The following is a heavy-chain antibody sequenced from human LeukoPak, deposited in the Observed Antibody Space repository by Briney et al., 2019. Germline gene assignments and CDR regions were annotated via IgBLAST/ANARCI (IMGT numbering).Heavy chain of an antibody. CDR3: ARDLRRLIDY. V-gene: IGHV6-1*01. J-gene: IGHJ4*02. CDR1: GDSVSSNSAA. D-gene: IGHD3-22*01. CDR2: SYYRSKWYN. Sequence: SQTLSLTCAISGDSVSSNSAAWNWIRQSPSRGLGWQGRSYYRSKWYNDYAVSVKSRITVNPDTSKNQFSLQLNSVTPEDTAVYYCARDLRRLIDYWGQGTLVTVSS.